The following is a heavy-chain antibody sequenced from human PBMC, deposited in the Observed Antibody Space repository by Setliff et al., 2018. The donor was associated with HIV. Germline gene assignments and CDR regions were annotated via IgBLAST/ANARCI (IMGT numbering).Heavy chain of an antibody. J-gene: IGHJ4*02. CDR1: GESFSGYY. D-gene: IGHD6-19*01. Sequence: SETLSLTCAVYGESFSGYYWNWIRQPPGKGLEWIGEINHSGSTSYNPSLKSRVTISVDTSKNQFSLKLNSVTAADTAVNYCARDLSSSAWSEGLYYFDSWGRGTLVTVSS. CDR2: INHSGST. CDR3: ARDLSSSAWSEGLYYFDS. V-gene: IGHV4-34*01.